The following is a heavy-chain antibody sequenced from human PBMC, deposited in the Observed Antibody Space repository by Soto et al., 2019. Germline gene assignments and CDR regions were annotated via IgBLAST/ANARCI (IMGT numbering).Heavy chain of an antibody. CDR2: INPNGGST. CDR1: GYTFTNYH. V-gene: IGHV1-46*01. CDR3: ALPKNTLGWYNF. Sequence: QVQVVQSGAEVKKPGASVTVSCKTSGYTFTNYHVHWVREAPGQGLEWMGAINPNGGSTTYAQHLQGSVTMTSDSSTSTVYMEMGSLRSDDSAVYYCALPKNTLGWYNFWGQGTLGTVS. J-gene: IGHJ4*02. D-gene: IGHD6-19*01.